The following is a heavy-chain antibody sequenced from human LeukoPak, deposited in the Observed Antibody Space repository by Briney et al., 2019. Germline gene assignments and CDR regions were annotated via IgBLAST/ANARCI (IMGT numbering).Heavy chain of an antibody. Sequence: GGSLRLSCAASGFTFSNYGMSWVRQAPGKGLEWVSTISGSGGRTYYADSVKGRFTISRDNSKNTLYLQMNSLRAEDTAVYYCAKDRFYDSSGYPVGAFDIWGQGTMVTVSS. CDR3: AKDRFYDSSGYPVGAFDI. D-gene: IGHD3-22*01. CDR1: GFTFSNYG. CDR2: ISGSGGRT. J-gene: IGHJ3*02. V-gene: IGHV3-23*01.